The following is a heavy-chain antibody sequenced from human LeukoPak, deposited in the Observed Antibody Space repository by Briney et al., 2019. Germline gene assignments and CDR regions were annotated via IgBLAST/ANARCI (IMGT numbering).Heavy chain of an antibody. CDR3: ARFGGILTGYYYYFDY. CDR2: IIPIFGTA. D-gene: IGHD3-9*01. V-gene: IGHV1-69*13. Sequence: SXKVSCKASGYTFXSYGISWVRQAPGQGLEWMGGIIPIFGTANYAQKFQGRVTITADESTSTAYMELSSLRSEDTAVYYCARFGGILTGYYYYFDYWGQGTLVTVSS. CDR1: GYTFXSYG. J-gene: IGHJ4*02.